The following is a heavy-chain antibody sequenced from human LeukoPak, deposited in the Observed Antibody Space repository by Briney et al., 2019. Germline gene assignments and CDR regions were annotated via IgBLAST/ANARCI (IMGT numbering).Heavy chain of an antibody. V-gene: IGHV4-30-2*01. CDR3: ARGPDCSSTSCSLDY. D-gene: IGHD2-2*01. CDR1: GGSISSGGYS. Sequence: SETLSLTCAVSGGSISSGGYSWSRIRQPPGKGLEWIGYIYHSGSTYYNPSLKSRVTISVDRSKNQFSLKLSSVTAADTAVYYCARGPDCSSTSCSLDYWGQGTLVTVSS. CDR2: IYHSGST. J-gene: IGHJ4*02.